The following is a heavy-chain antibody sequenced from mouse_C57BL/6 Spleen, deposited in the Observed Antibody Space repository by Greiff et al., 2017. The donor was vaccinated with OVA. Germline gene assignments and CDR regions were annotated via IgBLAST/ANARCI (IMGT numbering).Heavy chain of an antibody. CDR2: IYPGDGDT. D-gene: IGHD1-1*01. CDR3: AREYGSNYFDY. V-gene: IGHV1-82*01. CDR1: GYAFSSSW. Sequence: VQLQQSGPELVKPGASVKISCKASGYAFSSSWMNWVQQRPGKGLEWIGRIYPGDGDTNYNGQFKGKATLTADKSSSTAYMQLSSLTSEDTAVYYCAREYGSNYFDYWGQGTTRTVSS. J-gene: IGHJ2*01.